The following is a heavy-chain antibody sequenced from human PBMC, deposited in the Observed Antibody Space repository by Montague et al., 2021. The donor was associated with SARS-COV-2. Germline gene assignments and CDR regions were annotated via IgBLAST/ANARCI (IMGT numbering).Heavy chain of an antibody. D-gene: IGHD1-26*01. CDR1: GGSISGYY. V-gene: IGHV4-59*08. J-gene: IGHJ5*02. CDR2: IYYSGST. CDR3: ARHLPYSGSYNWFDP. Sequence: TLSLTCTVSGGSISGYYGSWIRQSPGKGLEWIGYIYYSGSTTYNPSLKNRVSISVDSAKRQFSLKLSAVTAADSAVYYCARHLPYSGSYNWFDPWGQGTLVTVSS.